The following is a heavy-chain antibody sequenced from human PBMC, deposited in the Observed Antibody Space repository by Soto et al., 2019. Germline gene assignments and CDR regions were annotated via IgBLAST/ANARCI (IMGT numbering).Heavy chain of an antibody. D-gene: IGHD3-10*01. J-gene: IGHJ6*02. CDR3: ARDPYYYGSGRVCYYGMDV. Sequence: SETLSLTCAVSGGSISSSNWWSWVRQPPGKGLEWIGEIYHSGSTNYNPSLKSRVTISVDKSKNQFSLKLSSVTAADTAVYYCARDPYYYGSGRVCYYGMDVWGQGTTVTVSS. CDR1: GGSISSSNW. V-gene: IGHV4-4*02. CDR2: IYHSGST.